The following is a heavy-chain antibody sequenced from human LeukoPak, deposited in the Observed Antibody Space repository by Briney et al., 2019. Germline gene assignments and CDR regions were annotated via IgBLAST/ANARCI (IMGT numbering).Heavy chain of an antibody. Sequence: SLRLSCEASGFTSSNFGMHWVRQAPGKGLEWVAVIWSDGSHKYYDDSVKGRFIISRDNSKNTLYLQMHSLRVADTSLYFCAKDANEFGDPYFDSWGQGTLVTVSS. CDR1: GFTSSNFG. CDR3: AKDANEFGDPYFDS. D-gene: IGHD3-10*01. CDR2: IWSDGSHK. V-gene: IGHV3-33*03. J-gene: IGHJ5*01.